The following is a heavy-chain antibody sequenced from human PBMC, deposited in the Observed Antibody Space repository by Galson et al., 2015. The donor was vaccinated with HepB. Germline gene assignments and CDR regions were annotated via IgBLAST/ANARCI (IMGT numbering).Heavy chain of an antibody. Sequence: SVKVSCKASGGTFSSYAISWVRQAPGQGLEWMGRIIPILGIANYAQKFQGRVTITADKSTSTAYMELSSLRSEDTAVYYGARVGSYFGGPGYYMDVWGKGTTVTVSS. D-gene: IGHD2-15*01. J-gene: IGHJ6*03. CDR1: GGTFSSYA. CDR3: ARVGSYFGGPGYYMDV. V-gene: IGHV1-69*04. CDR2: IIPILGIA.